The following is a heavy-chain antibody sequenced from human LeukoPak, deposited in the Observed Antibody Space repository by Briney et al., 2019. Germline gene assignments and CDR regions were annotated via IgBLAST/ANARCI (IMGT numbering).Heavy chain of an antibody. CDR2: MYYSGST. V-gene: IGHV4-59*12. CDR3: ARVTAARLRAHMDV. D-gene: IGHD6-6*01. J-gene: IGHJ6*03. Sequence: SETLSLTCTVSGGSISSYYWSWIRQPPGKGLEWIGYMYYSGSTNYNPSLKSRVTISVDTSKNQFSLKLSSVTAADTAVYYCARVTAARLRAHMDVWGKGTTVTVSS. CDR1: GGSISSYY.